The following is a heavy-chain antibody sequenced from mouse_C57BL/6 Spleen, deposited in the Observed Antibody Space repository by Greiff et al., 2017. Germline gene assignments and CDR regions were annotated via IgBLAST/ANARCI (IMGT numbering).Heavy chain of an antibody. V-gene: IGHV1-69*01. CDR3: VKEGVSGNKIVY. J-gene: IGHJ2*01. CDR2: IDPSDSYT. D-gene: IGHD3-1*01. Sequence: QVQLQQPGAELVMPGASVKLSCKASGYTFTSYWMHWVKQRPGQGLEWIGEIDPSDSYTNYNQKFKGKSTLTVDKSSSTAYMQLSSLTSEDSAVYCGVKEGVSGNKIVYRGQGTTLTVSS. CDR1: GYTFTSYW.